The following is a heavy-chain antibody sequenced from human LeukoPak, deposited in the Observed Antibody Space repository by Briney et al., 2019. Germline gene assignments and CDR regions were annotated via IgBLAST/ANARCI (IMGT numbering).Heavy chain of an antibody. CDR1: GFTFSNYW. CDR3: AREGSSGSGLPFTNAFDI. V-gene: IGHV3-7*01. D-gene: IGHD3-10*01. Sequence: GGSLRLSCAASGFTFSNYWMGWVRQAPGKGLEWVANIKQDGSEKRYVDPVKGRFTISRDNAKNSLYLQMNSLRAEDTAVYYCAREGSSGSGLPFTNAFDIWDQGTMVTVSS. J-gene: IGHJ3*02. CDR2: IKQDGSEK.